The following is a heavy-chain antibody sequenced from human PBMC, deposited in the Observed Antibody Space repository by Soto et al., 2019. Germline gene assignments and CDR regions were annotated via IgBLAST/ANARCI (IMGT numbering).Heavy chain of an antibody. J-gene: IGHJ4*02. D-gene: IGHD7-27*01. CDR2: ISGSGGST. Sequence: GSLRLSCAASGFTFSSYAMSWVRQAPGKGLEWVSAISGSGGSTYYAESVKGRFTISRDNSKNTLYLQMNSLRAEDTAVYYCAKVRANWDNVYYFDYWGQGTLVTVSS. CDR3: AKVRANWDNVYYFDY. V-gene: IGHV3-23*01. CDR1: GFTFSSYA.